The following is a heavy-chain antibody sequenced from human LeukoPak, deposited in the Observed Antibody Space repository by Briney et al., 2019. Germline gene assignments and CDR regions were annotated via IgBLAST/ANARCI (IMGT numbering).Heavy chain of an antibody. CDR3: ARGRLNCSSTSCYSASYGDY. CDR1: GGCWSGYY. CDR2: TNHSGST. V-gene: IGHV4-34*01. Sequence: SETLTLTCAVYGGCWSGYYWSRIRQPPGKGLEWIGETNHSGSTNYNPSLKSRVTISVDTSKNQFSLKLSSVTAADTAVYYCARGRLNCSSTSCYSASYGDYWGQGTLVTVSS. D-gene: IGHD2-2*01. J-gene: IGHJ4*02.